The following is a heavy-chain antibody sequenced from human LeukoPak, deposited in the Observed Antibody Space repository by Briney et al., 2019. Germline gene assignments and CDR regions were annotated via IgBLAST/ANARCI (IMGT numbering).Heavy chain of an antibody. J-gene: IGHJ5*02. Sequence: PSGTLSLTCTVSGGSISSSSYYWGWIRQPPGKGLEWIGSIYYSGSTYYNPSLKSRVTISVDTSKNQFSLKLSSVTAADTAVYYCARHDTGWFDPWGQGTLVTVSS. CDR1: GGSISSSSYY. V-gene: IGHV4-39*01. D-gene: IGHD1-14*01. CDR3: ARHDTGWFDP. CDR2: IYYSGST.